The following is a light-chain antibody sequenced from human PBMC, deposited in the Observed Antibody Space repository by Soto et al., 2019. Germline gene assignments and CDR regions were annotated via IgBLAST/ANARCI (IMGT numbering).Light chain of an antibody. V-gene: IGKV3-11*01. Sequence: EIVLTQSPATLSLSPRERATLSCRASQSVSSSLAWYQQKPGQAPRLLIYDASNRATGIPARFSSSGSGTDFTLTISSLEPEDFAVYYCQQRGNWPPWTFGQGTKVEIK. CDR3: QQRGNWPPWT. CDR2: DAS. J-gene: IGKJ1*01. CDR1: QSVSSS.